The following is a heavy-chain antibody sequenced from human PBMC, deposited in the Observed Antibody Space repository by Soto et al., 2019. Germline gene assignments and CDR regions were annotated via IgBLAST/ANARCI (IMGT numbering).Heavy chain of an antibody. V-gene: IGHV1-69*08. CDR1: GGTFSSYT. CDR2: IIPILGIA. CDR3: ARDEAYSYYALDV. Sequence: QVQLVQSGAEVKKPGSSVKVSCKASGGTFSSYTISWVRQAPGQGLEWMGRIIPILGIANYAQKFQGRVTTTAVNSTITAYMELSSLRSEDTALSYCARDEAYSYYALDVWGQGTTVTVSS. J-gene: IGHJ6*02.